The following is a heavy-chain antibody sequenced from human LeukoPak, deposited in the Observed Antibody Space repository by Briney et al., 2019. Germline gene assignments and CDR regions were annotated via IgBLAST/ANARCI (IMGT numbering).Heavy chain of an antibody. J-gene: IGHJ6*02. CDR1: GFTFSGFS. V-gene: IGHV3-11*06. D-gene: IGHD2-2*01. Sequence: PGGSLRLSCAASGFTFSGFSMSWVRQSPTKGLEWVSYISSSSSYTNYADSVKGRFTISRDNAKNSLYLQMNSLRAEDTAVYYCARDIVVPAAIGDYYYGMDVWGQGTTVTVSS. CDR3: ARDIVVPAAIGDYYYGMDV. CDR2: ISSSSSYT.